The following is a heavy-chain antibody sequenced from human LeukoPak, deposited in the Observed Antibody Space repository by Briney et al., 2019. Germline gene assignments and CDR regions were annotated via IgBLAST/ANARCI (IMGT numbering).Heavy chain of an antibody. CDR1: GFTFSSYW. CDR2: IKQDGSEK. V-gene: IGHV3-7*01. CDR3: ARDLGDELLWFGELWANYFDY. J-gene: IGHJ4*02. D-gene: IGHD3-10*01. Sequence: GGSLRLSCAASGFTFSSYWMSWVRQAPGKGLEWVANIKQDGSEKYYVDSVKGRFTISRDNAKNSLYLQMNSLRAEDTAVYYCARDLGDELLWFGELWANYFDYWGQGTLVTVSS.